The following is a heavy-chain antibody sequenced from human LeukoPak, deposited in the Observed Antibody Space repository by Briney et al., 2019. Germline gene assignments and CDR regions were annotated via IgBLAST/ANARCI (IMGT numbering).Heavy chain of an antibody. CDR3: ARSLITRSSGWPPADAFDI. CDR2: IYYSGST. D-gene: IGHD6-19*01. V-gene: IGHV4-39*01. CDR1: GGSISSSSYY. J-gene: IGHJ3*02. Sequence: PSETLSLTCTVSGGSISSSSYYWGWIRQPPGKGLEWIGSIYYSGSTYYNPSLKSRVTISVDTSKNQFSLKLSSVTAADTAVHYCARSLITRSSGWPPADAFDIWGQGTMVTVSS.